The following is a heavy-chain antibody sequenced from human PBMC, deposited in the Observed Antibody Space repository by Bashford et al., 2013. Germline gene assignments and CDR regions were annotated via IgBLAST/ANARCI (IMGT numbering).Heavy chain of an antibody. Sequence: VRQAPGKGLEWVAVISYDGSNKYYADSVKGRFTISRDNSKNTLYLQMNSLRAEDTAVYYCAKADGDYDYYYYGMDVWGQGTTVTVSS. D-gene: IGHD4-17*01. J-gene: IGHJ6*02. V-gene: IGHV3-30*18. CDR2: ISYDGSNK. CDR3: AKADGDYDYYYYGMDV.